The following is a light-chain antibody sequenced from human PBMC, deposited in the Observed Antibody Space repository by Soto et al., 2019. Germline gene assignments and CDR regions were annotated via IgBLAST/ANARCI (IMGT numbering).Light chain of an antibody. V-gene: IGKV2-30*01. Sequence: DVVMTQSPLSLPVTLGQPASISCRSSQSLVYSNGNTYLHWFQQRPGQSPRRLIYKVSNRDSGVPDRLSGSGSGTDFTLRINRVEAEDVGVYYYLQGTYWPPTFGQGTKVE. CDR2: KVS. CDR1: QSLVYSNGNTY. CDR3: LQGTYWPPT. J-gene: IGKJ1*01.